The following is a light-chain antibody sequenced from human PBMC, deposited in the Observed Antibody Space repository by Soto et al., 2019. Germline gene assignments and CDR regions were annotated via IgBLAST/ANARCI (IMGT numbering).Light chain of an antibody. CDR2: DNS. Sequence: SYELTQPPSVSVAPGQTATVTCGENKIGSKSVHWYQQKPGQAPVLVVYDNSDRPSGIPERFSGSNSGSTATLTISRVEAGDEADYYRQLWDSITDRYVFGTGTKLTVL. V-gene: IGLV3-21*02. CDR1: KIGSKS. CDR3: QLWDSITDRYV. J-gene: IGLJ1*01.